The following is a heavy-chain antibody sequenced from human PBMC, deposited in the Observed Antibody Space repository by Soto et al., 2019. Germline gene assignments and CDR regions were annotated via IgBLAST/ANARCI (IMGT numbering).Heavy chain of an antibody. CDR3: ARDWGWNYDY. CDR1: GFTFSSYA. V-gene: IGHV3-30-3*01. D-gene: IGHD1-7*01. J-gene: IGHJ4*02. CDR2: ISYDGSNK. Sequence: GGSLRLSCAASGFTFSSYAMHWVRQAPGKGLEWVAVISYDGSNKYYADSVKGRFTISRDNSKNTLYLQMNSLRAEDTAVYYCARDWGWNYDYWGQGTLVTVSS.